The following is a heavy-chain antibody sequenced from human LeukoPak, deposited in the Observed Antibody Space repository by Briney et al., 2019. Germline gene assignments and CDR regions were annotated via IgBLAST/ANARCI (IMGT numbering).Heavy chain of an antibody. J-gene: IGHJ4*02. CDR3: ARGAHYYDILTGYPRPQYYFDY. D-gene: IGHD3-9*01. CDR2: INHSGST. CDR1: GGSFSGYY. V-gene: IGHV4-34*01. Sequence: SETLSLTCAVYGGSFSGYYWSWIRQPPGKGLEWIGEINHSGSTNYNPSLKCRVTISVDTSKNQFSLKLSSVTAADTAVYYCARGAHYYDILTGYPRPQYYFDYWGQGTLVTVSS.